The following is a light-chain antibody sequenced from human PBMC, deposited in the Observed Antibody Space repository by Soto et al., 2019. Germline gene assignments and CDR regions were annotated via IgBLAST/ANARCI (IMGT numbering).Light chain of an antibody. Sequence: QSVLTQPPSVSAAPGQTVTISCSGSSSNIGNNYVSWYQQLPGTAPTLLIHDNDQRPSEIPDRFSGSKSGTSATLGITGLQTEDEADYYCGAWDNSLSEVVFGGGTKVTVL. J-gene: IGLJ2*01. CDR1: SSNIGNNY. CDR3: GAWDNSLSEVV. CDR2: DND. V-gene: IGLV1-51*01.